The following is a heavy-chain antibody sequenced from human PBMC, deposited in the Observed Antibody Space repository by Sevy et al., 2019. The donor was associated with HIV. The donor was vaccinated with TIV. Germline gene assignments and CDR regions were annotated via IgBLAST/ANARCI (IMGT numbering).Heavy chain of an antibody. CDR2: INPNSGGT. V-gene: IGHV1-2*02. J-gene: IGHJ5*02. CDR1: GYTFTVYY. D-gene: IGHD3-22*01. Sequence: ASVKVSCKASGYTFTVYYMHWVRQAPGQGLEWMGWINPNSGGTNYAQKFQGRVTMTRDTSISTAYMELSRLRSDDTAVYYCARDRAPDYYYDSSGYYYPWGQGTLVTVSS. CDR3: ARDRAPDYYYDSSGYYYP.